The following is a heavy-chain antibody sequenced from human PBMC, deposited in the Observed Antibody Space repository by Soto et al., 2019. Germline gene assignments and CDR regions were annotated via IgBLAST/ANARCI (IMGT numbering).Heavy chain of an antibody. V-gene: IGHV3-23*01. Sequence: PGGSLRLSCAASGFTFSSYAMSWVRQAPGKGLEWVSAISGSGGSTYYADSVKGRFTISRDNSKNTLYLQMNSLRAEDTAVYYCAKDPGTIFGVVTYGMDVWGQGTTVTVSS. J-gene: IGHJ6*02. CDR2: ISGSGGST. D-gene: IGHD3-3*01. CDR3: AKDPGTIFGVVTYGMDV. CDR1: GFTFSSYA.